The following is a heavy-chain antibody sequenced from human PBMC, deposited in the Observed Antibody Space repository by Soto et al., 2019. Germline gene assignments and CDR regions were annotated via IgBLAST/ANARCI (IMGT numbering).Heavy chain of an antibody. CDR3: AKEPGADYGDYCDY. CDR2: ISVGGGSP. J-gene: IGHJ4*02. CDR1: GFTFSSYA. Sequence: EVHLLESGGDLVQPGGSLRLSCEASGFTFSSYAMSWVRQAPGKRLEWVSGISVGGGSPYYADSVKGRFTISRDNSKNTLYLQMNSLRVEDTALYYCAKEPGADYGDYCDYWGQGTLVTVSS. D-gene: IGHD4-17*01. V-gene: IGHV3-23*01.